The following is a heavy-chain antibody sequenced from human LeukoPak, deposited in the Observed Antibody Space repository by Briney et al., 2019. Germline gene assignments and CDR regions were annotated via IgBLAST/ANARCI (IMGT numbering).Heavy chain of an antibody. J-gene: IGHJ4*02. Sequence: GGSLRLSCAASGFTFTSYGMSWVRQAPGKGLEWVSGISGSGGSTYYADSVKGRFTISRDNSKNTLYLQMNSLRAEDTAVYYCAANYYDSGSSPYWGQGTLVTVSS. V-gene: IGHV3-23*01. CDR3: AANYYDSGSSPY. D-gene: IGHD3-10*01. CDR1: GFTFTSYG. CDR2: ISGSGGST.